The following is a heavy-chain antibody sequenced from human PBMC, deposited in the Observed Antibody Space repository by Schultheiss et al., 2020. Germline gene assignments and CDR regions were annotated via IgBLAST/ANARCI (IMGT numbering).Heavy chain of an antibody. J-gene: IGHJ4*02. Sequence: GGSLRLSCAASGFTFSSYAMHWVRQAPGKGLEWVAVISYDGSNKYYADSVKGRFTISRDNSKNTLYLQMNSLRAEDTAVYYCARGVRGKDWGQGTLVTVSS. CDR3: ARGVRGKD. CDR2: ISYDGSNK. CDR1: GFTFSSYA. D-gene: IGHD3-10*01. V-gene: IGHV3-30-3*01.